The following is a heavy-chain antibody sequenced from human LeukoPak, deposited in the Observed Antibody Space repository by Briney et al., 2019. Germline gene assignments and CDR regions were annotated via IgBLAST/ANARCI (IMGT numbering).Heavy chain of an antibody. Sequence: PGGSLRLSCAASGFTFGSYAMSWVRQAPGKGLEWVSVISASGGRTSYADSVKGRFTVSRDNSKNTLYLQMNSLRAEDTAVYYCAKDGSIAARLVSYFDYWGQGTLVTVSS. CDR3: AKDGSIAARLVSYFDY. D-gene: IGHD6-6*01. CDR1: GFTFGSYA. CDR2: ISASGGRT. J-gene: IGHJ4*02. V-gene: IGHV3-23*01.